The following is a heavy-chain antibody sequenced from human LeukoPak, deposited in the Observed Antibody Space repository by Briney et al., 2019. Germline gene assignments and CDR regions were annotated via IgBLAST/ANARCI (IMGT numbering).Heavy chain of an antibody. CDR3: ARDRKYGSSDY. Sequence: GASVKVSCKASGYTFSSYGFSWVRQAPGQGLEWMGWISAYNGNTNYAQRLQGRVTMTTDTSTSTAYMELSRLRSDDTAVYYCARDRKYGSSDYWGQGTLVTVSS. V-gene: IGHV1-18*01. J-gene: IGHJ4*02. D-gene: IGHD3-10*01. CDR1: GYTFSSYG. CDR2: ISAYNGNT.